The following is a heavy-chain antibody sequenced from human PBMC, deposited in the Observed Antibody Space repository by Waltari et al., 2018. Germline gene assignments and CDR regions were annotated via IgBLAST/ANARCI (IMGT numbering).Heavy chain of an antibody. J-gene: IGHJ4*02. V-gene: IGHV3-21*01. CDR1: GFTFSSYS. CDR2: ISSSSSYI. D-gene: IGHD2-15*01. CDR3: SGGSWDY. Sequence: EVQLVESGGGLVKPGGSLRLSCAASGFTFSSYSSNWVRQAPGKGLELVSSISSSSSYIYYADSVKGRFTISRDNAKNSLYLQMNSLRAEDTAVYYCSGGSWDYWGQGTLVTVSS.